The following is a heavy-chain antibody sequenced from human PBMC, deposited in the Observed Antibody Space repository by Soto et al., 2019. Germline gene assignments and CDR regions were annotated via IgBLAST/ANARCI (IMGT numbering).Heavy chain of an antibody. CDR2: IYSSGST. D-gene: IGHD6-13*01. J-gene: IGHJ4*02. CDR3: AREGYSSRWNPIDY. V-gene: IGHV4-61*08. Sequence: TSETLSLTCTVSGGSISSGDYYWSWIRQPPGKGLEWIAYIYSSGSTKYNPSLKSRVTISVDTSKNQLSLKLSSVTAADTAVYYCAREGYSSRWNPIDYWGQGTQVTVSS. CDR1: GGSISSGDYY.